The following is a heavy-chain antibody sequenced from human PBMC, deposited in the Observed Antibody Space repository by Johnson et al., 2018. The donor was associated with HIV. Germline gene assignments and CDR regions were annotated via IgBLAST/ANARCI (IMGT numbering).Heavy chain of an antibody. CDR3: ATSMGATALAFDI. J-gene: IGHJ3*02. CDR1: GFTFSSYA. CDR2: IWYDGSNK. Sequence: VQLVESGGGVVQPGRSLRLSCAASGFTFSSYAMHWVRQAPGKGLEWVAVIWYDGSNKYYADSVKGRFTISRDNSKNTLYLQMNSLRAEDTAVYYCATSMGATALAFDIWGQGTMVTVSS. D-gene: IGHD1-26*01. V-gene: IGHV3-30*04.